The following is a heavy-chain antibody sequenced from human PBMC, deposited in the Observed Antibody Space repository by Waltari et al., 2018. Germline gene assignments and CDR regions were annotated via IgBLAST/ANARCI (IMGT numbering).Heavy chain of an antibody. V-gene: IGHV4-59*01. CDR2: IFSSGNT. D-gene: IGHD1-26*01. Sequence: QVQLQESGPGLVKPSETLSLTCTVSGGSINNSFWSWIRQPPGKGLEWIGYIFSSGNTHYNPSLKNRVTISLDTSRNQFSLKLTSLTAADTAVYYCARDAGGGDWFDPWGQGTLVTVSS. CDR1: GGSINNSF. J-gene: IGHJ5*02. CDR3: ARDAGGGDWFDP.